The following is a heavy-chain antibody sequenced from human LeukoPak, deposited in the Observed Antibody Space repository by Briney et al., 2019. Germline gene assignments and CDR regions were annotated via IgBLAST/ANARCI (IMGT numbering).Heavy chain of an antibody. J-gene: IGHJ6*03. D-gene: IGHD5-18*01. Sequence: PSQTLSLTCTVSGYSISSGYYWGWIRQPPGKGLEWIGSIYHSGSTYYNPSLKSRVTISVDTSKNQLSLKLRSVTAADTAVYYCARGLSGYSYGSYYYYYYMDVWGKGTTVTISS. CDR3: ARGLSGYSYGSYYYYYYMDV. V-gene: IGHV4-38-2*02. CDR1: GYSISSGYY. CDR2: IYHSGST.